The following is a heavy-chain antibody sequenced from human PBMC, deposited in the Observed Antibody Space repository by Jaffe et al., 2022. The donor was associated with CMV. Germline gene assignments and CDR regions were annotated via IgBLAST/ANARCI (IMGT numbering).Heavy chain of an antibody. V-gene: IGHV1-58*01. CDR1: GFTFTSSA. J-gene: IGHJ6*02. D-gene: IGHD1-26*01. Sequence: QMQLVQSGPEVKKPGTSVKVSCKASGFTFTSSAVQWVRQARGQRLEWIGWIVVGSGNTNYAQKFQERVTITRDMSTSTAYMELSSLRSEDTAVYYCAAPSGSYYYGMDVWGQGTTVTVSS. CDR3: AAPSGSYYYGMDV. CDR2: IVVGSGNT.